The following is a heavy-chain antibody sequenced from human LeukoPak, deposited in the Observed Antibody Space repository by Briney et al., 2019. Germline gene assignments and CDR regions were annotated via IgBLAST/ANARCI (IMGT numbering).Heavy chain of an antibody. CDR2: IKQDGSEK. CDR3: ARGVVAVAGTWYFDY. D-gene: IGHD6-19*01. CDR1: GFTFSHYW. V-gene: IGHV3-7*01. J-gene: IGHJ4*02. Sequence: PGGSLRLSCAASGFTFSHYWMSWVRQAPGKGLEWVANIKQDGSEKYYVDSVKGRFTISRDDAKNSLYLQMNSLRAEDTAVYYCARGVVAVAGTWYFDYWGQGTLVTVSS.